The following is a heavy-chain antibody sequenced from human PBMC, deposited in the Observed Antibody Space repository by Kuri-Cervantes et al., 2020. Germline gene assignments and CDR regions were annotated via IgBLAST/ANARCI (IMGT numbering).Heavy chain of an antibody. CDR1: GGSISSSNW. CDR3: ARGAGDYGGNSDY. V-gene: IGHV4-4*02. J-gene: IGHJ4*02. Sequence: SETLSLTCAVSGGSISSSNWWSWVRQPPGKGLEWIGEIYHSGSTNYNLSLKSRVTISVDKSKNQFSLKLSSVTAADTAVYYCARGAGDYGGNSDYWGQGTLVTVSS. D-gene: IGHD4-23*01. CDR2: IYHSGST.